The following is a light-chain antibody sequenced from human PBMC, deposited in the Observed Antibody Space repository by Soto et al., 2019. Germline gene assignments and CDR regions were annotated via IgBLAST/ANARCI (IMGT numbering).Light chain of an antibody. CDR2: DAS. Sequence: NALKNSAATEYLYVGERATLSCRASQSVSSYLAWYQQKPGQAPRLLIYDASNRATGIPARFSGNVSGTDFTLTIGILVTENFAGYCCQQLSNWPPWRFCQGTKVDIK. V-gene: IGKV3-11*01. CDR3: QQLSNWPPWR. J-gene: IGKJ1*01. CDR1: QSVSSY.